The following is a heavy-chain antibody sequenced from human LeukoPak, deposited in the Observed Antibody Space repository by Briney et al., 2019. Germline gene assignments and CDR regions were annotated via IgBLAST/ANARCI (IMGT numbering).Heavy chain of an antibody. Sequence: SETLSLTCTVSGGSISSYYWSWIRQPPGKGLEWIGYIYYSGNTNYNPSLKSRVTMSVDRSKNQFSLKLIFVTAADTAVYYCADDYGDWGQGTLVTVSS. CDR1: GGSISSYY. CDR2: IYYSGNT. CDR3: ADDYGD. J-gene: IGHJ4*02. V-gene: IGHV4-59*12. D-gene: IGHD4-17*01.